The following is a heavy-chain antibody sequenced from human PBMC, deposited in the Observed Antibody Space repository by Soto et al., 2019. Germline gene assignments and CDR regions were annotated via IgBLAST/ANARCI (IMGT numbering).Heavy chain of an antibody. Sequence: QVQLVESGGGVVQPGRSLRLSCAASGFTFRSYAMHWVRQAPGKGLEWVAVISYDGSNKYYADSVKGRFTISRDNSKNTLYLQMNSLRAEDTAVYYCARDYPYGDYLYYYYGMDVWGQGTTVTVSS. V-gene: IGHV3-30-3*01. D-gene: IGHD4-17*01. CDR2: ISYDGSNK. CDR1: GFTFRSYA. J-gene: IGHJ6*02. CDR3: ARDYPYGDYLYYYYGMDV.